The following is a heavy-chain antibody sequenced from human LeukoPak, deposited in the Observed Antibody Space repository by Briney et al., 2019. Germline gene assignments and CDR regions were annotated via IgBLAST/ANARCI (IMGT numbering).Heavy chain of an antibody. D-gene: IGHD3-16*01. CDR3: ARGSEDYYDYVWGSWTFDY. J-gene: IGHJ4*02. CDR1: GYSISSGYY. V-gene: IGHV4-38-2*02. Sequence: SETLSLTCTVSGYSISSGYYWGWLRQPPGKGLEWIGSIYHSGSTYYNPSLKSRVTISVDTSKNQFSLKLSSVTAADTAVYYCARGSEDYYDYVWGSWTFDYWGQGTLVTVSS. CDR2: IYHSGST.